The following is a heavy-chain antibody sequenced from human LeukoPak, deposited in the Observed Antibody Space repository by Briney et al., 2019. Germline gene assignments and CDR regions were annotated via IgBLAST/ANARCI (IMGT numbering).Heavy chain of an antibody. CDR3: ATQWGSGSYYPPDY. D-gene: IGHD3-10*01. CDR2: INHSGST. J-gene: IGHJ4*02. CDR1: GGSFSGYY. Sequence: SETLSLTCAVYGGSFSGYYWSWIRQPPGKGLEWIGEINHSGSTNYNPSLKSRVTISVDTSKNQFSLKLSSVTAADTAVYYCATQWGSGSYYPPDYWGQGTLVTVSS. V-gene: IGHV4-34*01.